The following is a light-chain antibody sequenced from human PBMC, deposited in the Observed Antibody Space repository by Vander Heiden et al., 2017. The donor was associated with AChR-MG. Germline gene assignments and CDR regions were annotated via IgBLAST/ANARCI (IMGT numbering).Light chain of an antibody. CDR1: QSVSSF. CDR3: QQRSGWPLT. V-gene: IGKV3-11*01. Sequence: EIVLTQSPATLSLSPGERATLSCRASQSVSSFLAWYQQKPGQAPRLLIYDASNRATGIPARFSGRGSGSDFTLTITSLEPEDFAVYYCQQRSGWPLTFGGGTKVEIK. J-gene: IGKJ4*01. CDR2: DAS.